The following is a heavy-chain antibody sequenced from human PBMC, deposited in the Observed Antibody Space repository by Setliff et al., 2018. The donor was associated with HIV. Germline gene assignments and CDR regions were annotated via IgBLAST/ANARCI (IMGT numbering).Heavy chain of an antibody. CDR3: ARKHKVSLGRGIVVLWGFDP. CDR2: MNPNSGNS. V-gene: IGHV1-8*02. J-gene: IGHJ5*02. Sequence: SVKVSCKASGYHFINNDINWVRQATGQGLEWMGWMNPNSGNSGYAQKFQGRVTMTRSTSFSTAYMELSNLTSEDTAIYYCARKHKVSLGRGIVVLWGFDPWGQGTLVTVSS. CDR1: GYHFINND. D-gene: IGHD3-10*01.